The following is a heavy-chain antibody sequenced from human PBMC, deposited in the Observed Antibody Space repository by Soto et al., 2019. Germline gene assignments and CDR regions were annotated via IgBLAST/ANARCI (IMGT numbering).Heavy chain of an antibody. CDR3: AKDLSAMDLYYYYYGMDV. Sequence: GGSLRLSCAASGFTFSSYGMHWVRQAPGKGLEWVAVISYDGSNKYYAVSVKGQFTISRDNSKNNLYLQMNSLRAEDTAVYYCAKDLSAMDLYYYYYGMDVWGQGTTVTVSS. CDR2: ISYDGSNK. CDR1: GFTFSSYG. J-gene: IGHJ6*02. D-gene: IGHD5-18*01. V-gene: IGHV3-30*18.